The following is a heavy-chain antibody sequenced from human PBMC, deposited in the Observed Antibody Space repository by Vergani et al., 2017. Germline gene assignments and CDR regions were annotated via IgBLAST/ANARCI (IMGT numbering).Heavy chain of an antibody. J-gene: IGHJ4*02. CDR2: IYYSGST. D-gene: IGHD3-16*01. CDR1: GGSISSYY. V-gene: IGHV4-59*01. Sequence: QVQLQESGPGLVKPSQTLSLTCTVSGGSISSYYWSWIRQPPGKGLEWIGYIYYSGSTNYNPSLKSRVTISVDTSKNQFSLKLSSVTAADTAVYYCAKDLNDYVWGSYPVWGQGTLVTVSS. CDR3: AKDLNDYVWGSYPV.